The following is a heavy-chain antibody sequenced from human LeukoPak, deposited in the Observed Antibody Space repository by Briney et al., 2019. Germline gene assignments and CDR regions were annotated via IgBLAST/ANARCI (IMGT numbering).Heavy chain of an antibody. CDR2: IYYSGTT. J-gene: IGHJ4*02. V-gene: IGHV4-59*12. CDR3: ARGPGYSYGYSGRDY. D-gene: IGHD5-18*01. Sequence: SETLSLTCTVSGGSISNYYWSWIRQPPGKGLEWIGYIYYSGTTNYSPSLKSRVTISVDTSKNQFSLKLSSVTAADTAVYYCARGPGYSYGYSGRDYWGQGTLVTVSS. CDR1: GGSISNYY.